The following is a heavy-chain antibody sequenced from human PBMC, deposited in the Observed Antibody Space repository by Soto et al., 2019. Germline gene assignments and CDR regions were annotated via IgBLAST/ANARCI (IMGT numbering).Heavy chain of an antibody. Sequence: QVQLVQSGAEVKKPGSSVKVSCKASGGTFSSYTISWVRQAPGQGLEWMGRIIPILGIANYAQKFQGRVTITADKSTSTAYMELSSLRSDDTAVYYCARDEKVRGVLNWFDPWGQGTLVTVSS. CDR3: ARDEKVRGVLNWFDP. V-gene: IGHV1-69*08. J-gene: IGHJ5*02. CDR2: IIPILGIA. D-gene: IGHD3-10*01. CDR1: GGTFSSYT.